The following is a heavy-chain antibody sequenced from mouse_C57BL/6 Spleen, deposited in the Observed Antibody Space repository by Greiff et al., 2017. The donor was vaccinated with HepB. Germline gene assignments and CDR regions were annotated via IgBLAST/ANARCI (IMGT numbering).Heavy chain of an antibody. D-gene: IGHD1-3*01. CDR1: GFTFSSYA. CDR2: ISDGGSYT. CDR3: ARETKGYFDV. J-gene: IGHJ1*03. Sequence: EVHLVESGGGLVKPGGSLKLSCAASGFTFSSYAMSWVRQTPEKRLEWVATISDGGSYTYYPDNVKGRFTISRDNAKNNLYLQMSHLKSEDTAMYYCARETKGYFDVWGTGTTVTVSS. V-gene: IGHV5-4*01.